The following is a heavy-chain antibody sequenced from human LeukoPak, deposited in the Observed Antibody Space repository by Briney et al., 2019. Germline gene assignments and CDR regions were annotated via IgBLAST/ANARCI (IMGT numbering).Heavy chain of an antibody. J-gene: IGHJ6*03. CDR1: GGSISSSSYY. D-gene: IGHD3-10*01. Sequence: SETLSLTCTVSGGSISSSSYYWGWIRQPPGKGLDWIGSIYYSGSTYYNPSLKSRVTISVDTSKNQFSLKLSSVTAADTAVYYCVRYYGSGAYYYYMDVWGKGTTVTVSS. CDR3: VRYYGSGAYYYYMDV. V-gene: IGHV4-39*01. CDR2: IYYSGST.